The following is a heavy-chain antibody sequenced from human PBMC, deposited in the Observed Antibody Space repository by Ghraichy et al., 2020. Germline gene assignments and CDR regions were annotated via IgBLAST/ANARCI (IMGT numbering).Heavy chain of an antibody. Sequence: SETLSLTCTVSGGSIISSTYYWGWIRQPPGKGLEWIGSIYYSGSTYYNPSLKSRVTISVDTSKNQFSLKLNSVTAADTAVYYCARRPAPFDYWGQGTLVTVSS. V-gene: IGHV4-39*01. J-gene: IGHJ4*02. CDR1: GGSIISSTYY. CDR2: IYYSGST. CDR3: ARRPAPFDY.